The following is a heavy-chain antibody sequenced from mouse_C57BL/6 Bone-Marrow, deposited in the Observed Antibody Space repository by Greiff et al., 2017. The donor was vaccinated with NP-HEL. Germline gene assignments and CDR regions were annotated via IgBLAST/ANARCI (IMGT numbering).Heavy chain of an antibody. J-gene: IGHJ4*01. CDR1: GYTFTSYW. Sequence: QVQLQQPGAELVKPGASVKLSCKASGYTFTSYWMQWVKQRPGQGLEWIGEIDPSDSYTNYNQKFKGKATLTVDTSSSTAYMQLSSLTSEDSAVYYCAREGRIYYYAMDYWGQGTSVTVSS. CDR3: AREGRIYYYAMDY. CDR2: IDPSDSYT. V-gene: IGHV1-50*01.